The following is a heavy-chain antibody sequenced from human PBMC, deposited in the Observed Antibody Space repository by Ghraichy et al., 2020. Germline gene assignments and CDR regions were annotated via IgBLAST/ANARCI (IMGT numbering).Heavy chain of an antibody. Sequence: ASVKVSCKASGYNYNAYYIYWVRQAPGQGLEWMGFVSSYDGHTRYGQKFQDRVTMSTDSSTTTAYLELKSLRSDDTAVYFCARGDTTLALYFIAYWGQGTLVTVSS. J-gene: IGHJ4*02. V-gene: IGHV1-18*04. CDR2: VSSYDGHT. D-gene: IGHD2-8*01. CDR3: ARGDTTLALYFIAY. CDR1: GYNYNAYY.